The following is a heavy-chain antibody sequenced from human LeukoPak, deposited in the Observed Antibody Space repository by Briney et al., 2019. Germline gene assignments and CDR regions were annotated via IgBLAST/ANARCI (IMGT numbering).Heavy chain of an antibody. CDR3: AREGADTAMAIDY. CDR2: IWYDGSQK. V-gene: IGHV3-33*01. CDR1: GFTFRNAG. D-gene: IGHD5-18*01. Sequence: GGSLRLSCAVSGFTFRNAGMHWVRQAPGKGLEWVAVIWYDGSQKYYADSVKGRFTISRDNSKNMLYLQMNSLRAEDTAVYYCAREGADTAMAIDYWGQGTLVTVSS. J-gene: IGHJ4*02.